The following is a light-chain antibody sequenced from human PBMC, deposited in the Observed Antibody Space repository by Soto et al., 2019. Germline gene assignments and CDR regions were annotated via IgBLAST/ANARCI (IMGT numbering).Light chain of an antibody. CDR3: QQRTSWPPT. V-gene: IGKV3-11*01. CDR2: DTY. Sequence: EIVLTQSPATLYLSPGERATLSCKASQNVNNHLVWYQQKSGQAPRLVIYDTYTRSSDIPARFSGRGSGSDFTLSISSLEPEDVAVYFCQQRTSWPPTFGQGTRLDIK. CDR1: QNVNNH. J-gene: IGKJ5*01.